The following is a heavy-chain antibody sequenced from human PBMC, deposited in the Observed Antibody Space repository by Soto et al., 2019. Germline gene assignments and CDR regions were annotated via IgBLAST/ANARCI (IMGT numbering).Heavy chain of an antibody. J-gene: IGHJ5*01. D-gene: IGHD3-22*01. CDR1: GGSFSNDY. V-gene: IGHV4-59*01. Sequence: PSETLSLTCFISGGSFSNDYWTWIRQSPGKGLEWIGYIFHSGITDYNPSVKSRVTISIDKSRNLFSLNLTSVTAAGTAVYYCARDRYFYDSRGYYRTLDSWGQGTLVTVSS. CDR3: ARDRYFYDSRGYYRTLDS. CDR2: IFHSGIT.